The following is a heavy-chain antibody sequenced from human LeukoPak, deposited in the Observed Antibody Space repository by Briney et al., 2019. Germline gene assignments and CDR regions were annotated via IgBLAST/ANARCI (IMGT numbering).Heavy chain of an antibody. J-gene: IGHJ4*02. D-gene: IGHD3-22*01. CDR2: ISSSSSYI. V-gene: IGHV3-21*01. CDR1: GFTFSSYG. Sequence: GGTLRLSCAASGFTFSSYGMNWVRQAPGKGLEWVSSISSSSSYIYYADSVKGRFTISRDNAKNSLYLQMNSLRAEDTAVYYCARESDYSDSSGYLDHWGQGTLVTVSS. CDR3: ARESDYSDSSGYLDH.